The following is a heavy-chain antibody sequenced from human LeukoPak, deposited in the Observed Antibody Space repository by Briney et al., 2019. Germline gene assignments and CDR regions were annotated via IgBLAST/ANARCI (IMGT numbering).Heavy chain of an antibody. D-gene: IGHD6-13*01. V-gene: IGHV3-23*01. Sequence: GGSLRLSCAASGLTFSSYAMGWVRQAPGKGLEWVSAISGSGSNIYYADSVKDRFTISRDNSKNTVYLQMNSLRAEDTAVYYCAKDRYSSNWLGAFDYWGQGTLVTVSS. CDR3: AKDRYSSNWLGAFDY. CDR1: GLTFSSYA. J-gene: IGHJ4*02. CDR2: ISGSGSNI.